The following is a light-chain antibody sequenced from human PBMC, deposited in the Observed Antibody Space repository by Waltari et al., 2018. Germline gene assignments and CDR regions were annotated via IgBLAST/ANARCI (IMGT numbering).Light chain of an antibody. CDR2: DVS. CDR3: CSFTSRSTWV. J-gene: IGLJ3*02. CDR1: SSHVRGYNY. Sequence: SALTQPASVSGSPGQSITIPCTGTSSHVRGYNYVSWYQQHPGKVPKLLLFDVSNRPSGVSNRFSGSKSGNTASLTISGLQAEDESDYYCCSFTSRSTWVFGGGTKLTVL. V-gene: IGLV2-14*01.